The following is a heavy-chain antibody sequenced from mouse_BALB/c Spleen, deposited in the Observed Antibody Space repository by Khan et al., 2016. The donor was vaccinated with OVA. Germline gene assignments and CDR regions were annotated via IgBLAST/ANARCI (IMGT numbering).Heavy chain of an antibody. J-gene: IGHJ4*01. V-gene: IGHV2-9*02. CDR3: ARDRNYGNYWARDY. Sequence: QVQLKESGPGLVAPSQSLSITCTVSGFSLTTYGVHWVRQPPGKGLEWLGVIWAGGSTNFNSALMSRLSISKDNSKSQVFLKLNSLQTVDTAISYCARDRNYGNYWARDYWGQGTSVTVSS. CDR1: GFSLTTYG. CDR2: IWAGGST. D-gene: IGHD2-1*01.